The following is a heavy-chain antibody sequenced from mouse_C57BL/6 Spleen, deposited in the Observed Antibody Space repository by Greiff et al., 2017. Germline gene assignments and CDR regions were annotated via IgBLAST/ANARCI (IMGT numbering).Heavy chain of an antibody. D-gene: IGHD1-1*01. CDR2: LNPSNGGT. CDR1: GYTFTSYW. V-gene: IGHV1-53*01. Sequence: QVPLQQPGTELVKPGATVTLSCKASGYTFTSYWMHWMKQRPGPGHEWIGNLNPSNGGTNYNEKFKSKATLTVDKSSSTASMQLISLTSEDSAVYYCAREGNYYVVWYFDVWGTGTTVTVSS. CDR3: AREGNYYVVWYFDV. J-gene: IGHJ1*03.